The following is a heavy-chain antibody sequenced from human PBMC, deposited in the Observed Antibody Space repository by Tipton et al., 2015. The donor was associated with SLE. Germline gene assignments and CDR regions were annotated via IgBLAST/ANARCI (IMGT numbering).Heavy chain of an antibody. CDR3: AIGRERGDFDC. CDR1: GGSISSYY. Sequence: TLSLTCSVSGGSISSYYWSWIRQPPGKGLEWIGYIYYSGSTNCNPSLKSRVTISVDTSKNQFSLKLSSVTAADTAVYYWAIGRERGDFDCWGQGTLVSVSS. V-gene: IGHV4-59*01. CDR2: IYYSGST. D-gene: IGHD1-26*01. J-gene: IGHJ4*02.